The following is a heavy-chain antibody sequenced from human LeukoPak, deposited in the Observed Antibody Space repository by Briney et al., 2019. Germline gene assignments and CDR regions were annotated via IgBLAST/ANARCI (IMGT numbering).Heavy chain of an antibody. CDR1: GFTFDDYA. D-gene: IGHD2/OR15-2a*01. CDR3: ARIYLKSASAS. V-gene: IGHV3-9*01. Sequence: PGGSLRLSCAASGFTFDDYAMHWVRQAPGKGLEWVSGISWNSGSIGYADSVKGRFTISRDNAKNSLYLQMNSLRAEDTALYYCARIYLKSASASWGQGTLVTVSS. CDR2: ISWNSGSI. J-gene: IGHJ5*02.